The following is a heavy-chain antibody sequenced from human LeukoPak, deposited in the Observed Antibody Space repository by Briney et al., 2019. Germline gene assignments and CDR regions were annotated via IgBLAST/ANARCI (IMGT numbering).Heavy chain of an antibody. V-gene: IGHV3-13*01. CDR2: IGTAGDT. D-gene: IGHD6-13*01. J-gene: IGHJ3*01. CDR3: SRGGAPAGYAYDV. Sequence: PGGSLRLSCAASGFTFSNFDLHWVRQATGEGLEWVSAIGTAGDTYYPDSVKGRFTISRDNAKNSFYLQMNYLRVGDTAVYYCSRGGAPAGYAYDVWGHGTVVTVSS. CDR1: GFTFSNFD.